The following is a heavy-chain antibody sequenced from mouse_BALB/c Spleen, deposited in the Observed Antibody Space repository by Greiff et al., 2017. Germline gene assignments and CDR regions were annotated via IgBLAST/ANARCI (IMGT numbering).Heavy chain of an antibody. V-gene: IGHV3-2*02. CDR2: ISYSGST. Sequence: EVHLVESGPGLVKPSQSLSLTCTVTGYSITSDYAWNWIRQFPGNKLEWMGYISYSGSTSYNPSLKSRISITRDTSKNQFFLQLNSVTTEDTATYYCARSNDGYYFRFAYWGQGTLVTVSA. CDR3: ARSNDGYYFRFAY. J-gene: IGHJ3*01. D-gene: IGHD2-3*01. CDR1: GYSITSDYA.